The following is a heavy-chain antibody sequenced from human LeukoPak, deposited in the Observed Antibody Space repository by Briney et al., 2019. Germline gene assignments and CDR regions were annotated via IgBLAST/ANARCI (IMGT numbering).Heavy chain of an antibody. CDR3: AKDDNWLQFES. V-gene: IGHV3-7*03. CDR2: IKQDGSEK. CDR1: GFTFSYYW. Sequence: GGSLRLSCAASGFTFSYYWMTWVRQAPGKGLEWVANIKQDGSEKNYVDSVKGRFTISRDNAKNSLFLQMNSLRAEDTAVYYCAKDDNWLQFESWGQGTLVTVSS. D-gene: IGHD5-24*01. J-gene: IGHJ5*01.